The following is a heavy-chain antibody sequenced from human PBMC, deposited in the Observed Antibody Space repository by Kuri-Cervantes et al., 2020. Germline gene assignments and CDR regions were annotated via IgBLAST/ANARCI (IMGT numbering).Heavy chain of an antibody. CDR2: IYYSGST. D-gene: IGHD3-9*01. V-gene: IGHV4-59*01. CDR3: ARDRRLVTPIDAFDI. J-gene: IGHJ3*02. Sequence: SETLSLTCTVSGGSISSYYWSWIRQSPGKGLEWMGYIYYSGSTKYNPSLKSRVTISVDTSKNQFSLKLSSVTAADTAVYYCARDRRLVTPIDAFDIWGQGTMVTVSS. CDR1: GGSISSYY.